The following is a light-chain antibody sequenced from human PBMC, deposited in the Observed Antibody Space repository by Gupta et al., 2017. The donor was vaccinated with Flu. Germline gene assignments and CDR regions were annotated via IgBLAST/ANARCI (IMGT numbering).Light chain of an antibody. CDR3: QQSNTSPQT. CDR1: QRISSS. V-gene: IGKV1-39*01. CDR2: DAS. Sequence: DIQMTQSPSSLSASVGDRVTITCRASQRISSSLNWYQQKPGKAPKLLIYDASRLQSAVPSRFSGSGSGTDFTLTISKLQPEDFATYYCQQSNTSPQTFGQGTKVEMK. J-gene: IGKJ1*01.